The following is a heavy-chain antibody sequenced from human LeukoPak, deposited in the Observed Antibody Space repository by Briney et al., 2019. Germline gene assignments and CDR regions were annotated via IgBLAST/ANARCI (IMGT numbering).Heavy chain of an antibody. CDR3: ARSYYYDYRQIDY. J-gene: IGHJ4*02. Sequence: PSETLSLICTVSGDSISTSSYYWGWIRQPPGKGLEWLGSIYYSGSTYYNPSLKSRVTISVDTSKNQFSLNLYSVTAADTAVFYCARSYYYDYRQIDYWGQGTLVTVSS. CDR1: GDSISTSSYY. V-gene: IGHV4-39*01. D-gene: IGHD3-22*01. CDR2: IYYSGST.